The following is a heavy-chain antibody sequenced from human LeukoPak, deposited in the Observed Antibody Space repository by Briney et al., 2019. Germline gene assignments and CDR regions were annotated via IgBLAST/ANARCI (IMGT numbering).Heavy chain of an antibody. D-gene: IGHD3-10*01. CDR1: GFTFSSYW. Sequence: GGSLRLSCAASGFTFSSYWMSWVRQAPGKGLEWVANIKQDGSEKYYVDSVKGRFTISRDNAKNSLYLQMNSLRAEDTAVYYCARDGGVWFGEFDAFDIWGQGTMVTVSS. CDR2: IKQDGSEK. CDR3: ARDGGVWFGEFDAFDI. J-gene: IGHJ3*02. V-gene: IGHV3-7*01.